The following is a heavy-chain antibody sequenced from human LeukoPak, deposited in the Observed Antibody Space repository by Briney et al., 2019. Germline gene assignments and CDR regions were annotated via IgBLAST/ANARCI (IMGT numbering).Heavy chain of an antibody. D-gene: IGHD3-16*01. CDR2: VFSGGAT. J-gene: IGHJ4*02. CDR1: GDSIY. V-gene: IGHV4-59*01. Sequence: SETLSLTCSDSGDSIYWSCVRQSPGKGLQWIGTVFSGGATSYSPSLASRVTMSLDKSKSHFSLKLSSVTAADTAIYYCAIVTSHPRYSDRWGQGTLVTVSS. CDR3: AIVTSHPRYSDR.